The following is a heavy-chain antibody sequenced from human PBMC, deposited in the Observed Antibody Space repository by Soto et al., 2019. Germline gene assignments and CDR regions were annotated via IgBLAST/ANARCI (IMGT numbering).Heavy chain of an antibody. D-gene: IGHD3-16*01. CDR1: GYSFTSYW. J-gene: IGHJ6*02. V-gene: IGHV5-10-1*01. Sequence: LGESLKISCKGSGYSFTSYWISWVRQMPGKGLEWMGRIDPSDSYTNYSPSFQGHVTISADKSISTAYLQWSSLKASDTAMYYCASSTLGGGRFTFGYYGMDVWGQGTTVTVSS. CDR2: IDPSDSYT. CDR3: ASSTLGGGRFTFGYYGMDV.